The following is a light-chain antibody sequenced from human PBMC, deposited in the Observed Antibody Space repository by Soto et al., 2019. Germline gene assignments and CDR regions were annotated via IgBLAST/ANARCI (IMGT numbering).Light chain of an antibody. J-gene: IGLJ1*01. V-gene: IGLV2-8*01. CDR3: SSYAGSNILYV. Sequence: QSVLNQPPSAYWSPGRSVTISCTGTSSDVGGYNYVSWYQQHPGKAPQLVIYGVNKRASGVPDRFSGSKSGNTASLTVSGLQAEDEADYYCSSYAGSNILYVFGTGTKVTVL. CDR2: GVN. CDR1: SSDVGGYNY.